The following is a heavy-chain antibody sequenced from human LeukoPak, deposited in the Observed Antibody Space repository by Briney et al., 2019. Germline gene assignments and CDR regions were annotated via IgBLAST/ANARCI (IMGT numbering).Heavy chain of an antibody. V-gene: IGHV3-21*01. Sequence: GGSLRLSCAASGFTFSSYSMNWVRQAPGKGLEWDSSISSSSIYIYYADSVKGRVTSSIDTPKNQFYLKLSSLTAADTAVYFCARRDDTSGYHKIFDYWGPGTLVTVSS. CDR3: ARRDDTSGYHKIFDY. CDR1: GFTFSSYS. D-gene: IGHD3-22*01. J-gene: IGHJ4*02. CDR2: ISSSSIYI.